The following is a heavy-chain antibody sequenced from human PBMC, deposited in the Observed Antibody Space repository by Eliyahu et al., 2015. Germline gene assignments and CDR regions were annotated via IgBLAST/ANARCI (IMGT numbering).Heavy chain of an antibody. CDR1: GFXVSSNY. D-gene: IGHD3-22*01. Sequence: EVQLVESGGGLVQPGGSLRLSCAXXGFXVSSNYMSWVRQAPGKGLEWVSXIYSGGSTYYADSVKGRFTISRDNSKNTLYLQMNSLRAEDTAVYYCASLYYYDSSGYYRDYWGQGTLVTVSS. V-gene: IGHV3-66*01. CDR2: IYSGGST. J-gene: IGHJ4*02. CDR3: ASLYYYDSSGYYRDY.